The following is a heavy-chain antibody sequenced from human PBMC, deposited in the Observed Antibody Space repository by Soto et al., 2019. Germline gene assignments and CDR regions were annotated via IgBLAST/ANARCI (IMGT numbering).Heavy chain of an antibody. J-gene: IGHJ5*02. CDR1: GYTFTNYG. D-gene: IGHD2-2*01. Sequence: GASVKVSWKASGYTFTNYGISWVRQAPGQGLEWMGWISAYNGNTKYAQKLQGRVTMTTDTSTSTAYMELRSLRSDDTAVYYCARDRRDQLLLHNWFAPWGQGTLVTVSS. CDR2: ISAYNGNT. V-gene: IGHV1-18*01. CDR3: ARDRRDQLLLHNWFAP.